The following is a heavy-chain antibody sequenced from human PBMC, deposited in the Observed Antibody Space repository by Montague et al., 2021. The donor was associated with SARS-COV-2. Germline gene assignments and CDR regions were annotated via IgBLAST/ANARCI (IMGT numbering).Heavy chain of an antibody. CDR1: GGSVSSGSYY. CDR3: ARDPWRITIFGVVTRYGMDV. CDR2: IYYSGST. V-gene: IGHV4-61*01. J-gene: IGHJ6*02. D-gene: IGHD3-3*01. Sequence: SENLSLTCTVSGGSVSSGSYYWSWIRQPPGKGLEWIGYIYYSGSTNYNPSLKSRVTISVDTSKNQFSLKLSSVTAADTAVYYCARDPWRITIFGVVTRYGMDVWGQGTTVTVSS.